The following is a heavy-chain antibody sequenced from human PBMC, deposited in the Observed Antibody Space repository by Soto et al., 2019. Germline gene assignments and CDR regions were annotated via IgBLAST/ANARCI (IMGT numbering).Heavy chain of an antibody. V-gene: IGHV4-39*01. Sequence: QLQLQESGPGLVKSSGTLSLTCTVSGGSFSTPSYYWGWIRQPPGKGLEWVASIGFSGSAYYNPSLRSRVTTSVDTSQSQLSLKLISVTAADTAVYYCVRQHSPQSSSWTFDYWGQGTLVTGSS. CDR1: GGSFSTPSYY. J-gene: IGHJ4*02. CDR3: VRQHSPQSSSWTFDY. D-gene: IGHD6-13*01. CDR2: IGFSGSA.